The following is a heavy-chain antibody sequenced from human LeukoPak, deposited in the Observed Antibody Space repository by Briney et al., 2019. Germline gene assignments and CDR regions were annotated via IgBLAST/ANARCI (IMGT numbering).Heavy chain of an antibody. CDR2: VSDSGGST. D-gene: IGHD6-6*01. Sequence: GGSLRLSCAASGFSFSTFAMNWVRQAPGKGLEWVSAVSDSGGSTYYADSVKGRFTISRDNSKNTLYLQMNSLRAEGTAVYYCATKTSGSIAGTFDYWGQGTLVTVSS. CDR3: ATKTSGSIAGTFDY. J-gene: IGHJ4*02. V-gene: IGHV3-23*01. CDR1: GFSFSTFA.